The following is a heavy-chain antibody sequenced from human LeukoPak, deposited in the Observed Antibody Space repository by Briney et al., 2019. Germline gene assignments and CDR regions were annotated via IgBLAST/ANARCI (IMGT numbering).Heavy chain of an antibody. CDR3: TTDADTASMDV. J-gene: IGHJ6*02. CDR1: GFTFSRYW. D-gene: IGHD5-18*01. Sequence: PGGSLRLSCAASGFTFSRYWMSWVRQAPGKGLEWVGRIKSKTGGWTTDYAAPVKGRFTISRDDSKNTLYLQMNSMKTEDTAVYYCTTDADTASMDVWGQGTTVTVSS. CDR2: IKSKTGGWTT. V-gene: IGHV3-15*01.